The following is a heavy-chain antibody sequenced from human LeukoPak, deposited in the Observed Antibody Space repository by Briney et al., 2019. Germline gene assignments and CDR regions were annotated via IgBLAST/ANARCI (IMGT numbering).Heavy chain of an antibody. J-gene: IGHJ4*02. D-gene: IGHD1-1*01. CDR3: ARVNNFNPFDY. CDR1: GYTFTSYG. CDR2: IYSYNGKT. V-gene: IGHV1-18*01. Sequence: ASVKVSCKASGYTFTSYGISWVRQAPGQGLEWMGWIYSYNGKTNYAQNFQGRVTLTTDTSTTTAYMELKSLRSDDTAVYYCARVNNFNPFDYWGQGTLVTVSS.